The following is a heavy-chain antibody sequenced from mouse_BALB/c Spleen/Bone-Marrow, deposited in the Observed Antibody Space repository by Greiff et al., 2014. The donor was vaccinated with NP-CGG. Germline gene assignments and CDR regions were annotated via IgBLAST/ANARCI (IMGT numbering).Heavy chain of an antibody. CDR3: ARDSNDY. Sequence: VQLKESGGGLVQPGGSLKLSCAASGFTFSSYGMSLVRPTPDKRLELVATINSNGGSTYYPDSVKGRFTISRDNAKNTLYLQMSSLKSEDTAMYYCARDSNDYWGQGTTLTVSS. J-gene: IGHJ2*01. CDR1: GFTFSSYG. CDR2: INSNGGST. V-gene: IGHV5-6-3*01.